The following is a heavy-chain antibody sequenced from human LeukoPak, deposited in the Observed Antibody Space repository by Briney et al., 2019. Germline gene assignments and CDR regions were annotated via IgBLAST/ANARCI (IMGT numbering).Heavy chain of an antibody. CDR3: ARQPGIAAAADY. D-gene: IGHD6-25*01. J-gene: IGHJ4*02. Sequence: SETLSLTCTVSGGSISSYYWSWIWQPPGKGLEWIGYIYYSGSTNYNPSLKSRVTISVDTSKNQFSLKLSSVTAADTAVYYCARQPGIAAAADYWGQGTLVTVSS. V-gene: IGHV4-59*08. CDR2: IYYSGST. CDR1: GGSISSYY.